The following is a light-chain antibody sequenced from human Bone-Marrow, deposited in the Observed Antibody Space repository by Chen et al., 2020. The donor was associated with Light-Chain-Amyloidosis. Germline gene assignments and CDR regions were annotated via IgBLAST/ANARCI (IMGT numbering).Light chain of an antibody. J-gene: IGLJ1*01. CDR2: EVT. V-gene: IGLV2-14*01. Sequence: QSALTQPASVSGSPGQPITISCPGTSSDVGGDNHVSWYQQHPDKAPKLMIYEVTNRPSWVPDRFSGSKSDNTAALAISGLQTEDEADDFCSSYTITNTLVFGSGTRVTVL. CDR1: SSDVGGDNH. CDR3: SSYTITNTLV.